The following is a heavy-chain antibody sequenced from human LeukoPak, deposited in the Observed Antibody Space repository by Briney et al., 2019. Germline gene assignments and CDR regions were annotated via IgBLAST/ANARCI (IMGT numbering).Heavy chain of an antibody. CDR2: INPEETTI. CDR3: AVKIYFDD. D-gene: IGHD3-22*01. V-gene: IGHV3-74*01. Sequence: GGSLRLSCAASGFVFSKYWMHWVRQAPGKGLVWVSRINPEETTINYADSVKGRFTISRDNVKKSLYLQMNSLRAEDTAVYYCAVKIYFDDWGQGTQVTVSS. J-gene: IGHJ4*02. CDR1: GFVFSKYW.